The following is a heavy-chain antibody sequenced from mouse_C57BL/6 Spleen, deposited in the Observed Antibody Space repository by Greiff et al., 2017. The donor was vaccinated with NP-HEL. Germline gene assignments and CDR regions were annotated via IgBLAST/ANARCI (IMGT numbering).Heavy chain of an antibody. CDR3: ARGDYAMDY. CDR2: IYPGDGDT. CDR1: GYAFSSSW. Sequence: VQLVESGPELVKPGASVKISCKASGYAFSSSWMNWVKQRPGKGLEWIGRIYPGDGDTNYNGKFKGKATLTADKSSSTAYMQLSSLTSEDSAVFCAARGDYAMDYWGRGTSFTVSS. J-gene: IGHJ4*01. V-gene: IGHV1-82*01.